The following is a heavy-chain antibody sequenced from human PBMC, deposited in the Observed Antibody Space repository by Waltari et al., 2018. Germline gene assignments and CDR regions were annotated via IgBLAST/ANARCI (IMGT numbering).Heavy chain of an antibody. V-gene: IGHV1-18*01. Sequence: QVQLVQSGAEVKKPGASVKVSCKASGYTFTSYGISWVRQAPGQGLEWMGWVSAYNGNTNSAQKLQGRVTMTTDTSTSTAYMELRSLRSDDTAVYYCAREYSSSWYRKGFDYWGQGTLVTVSS. CDR1: GYTFTSYG. J-gene: IGHJ4*02. CDR2: VSAYNGNT. CDR3: AREYSSSWYRKGFDY. D-gene: IGHD6-13*01.